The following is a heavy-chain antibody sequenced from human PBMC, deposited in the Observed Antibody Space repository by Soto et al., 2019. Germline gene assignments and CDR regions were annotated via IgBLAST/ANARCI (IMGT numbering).Heavy chain of an antibody. CDR1: GFTFDDYT. CDR2: ISWDGGST. CDR3: AKDLGVRGKSYYYGMDV. J-gene: IGHJ6*02. Sequence: GGSLRLSCAASGFTFDDYTMHWVRQAPGKGLEWVSLISWDGGSTYYADSVKGRFTISRDNSKNSLYLQMNSLRTEDTALYYCAKDLGVRGKSYYYGMDVWGQGTTVTVSS. D-gene: IGHD3-10*01. V-gene: IGHV3-43*01.